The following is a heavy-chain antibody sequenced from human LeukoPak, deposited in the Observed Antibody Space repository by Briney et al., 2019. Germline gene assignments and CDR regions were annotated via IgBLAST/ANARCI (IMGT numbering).Heavy chain of an antibody. CDR2: IFYSGST. D-gene: IGHD1-26*01. Sequence: SQTLSLTCTVSGGSISGYYWSWIRQPPGKGLEWIGYIFYSGSTNYNPSLKSRVTISVDTSKNQFSLKLSSVTAADTAVYYCARGEWDLLFDYWGQGTLVTVSS. J-gene: IGHJ4*02. CDR3: ARGEWDLLFDY. CDR1: GGSISGYY. V-gene: IGHV4-59*01.